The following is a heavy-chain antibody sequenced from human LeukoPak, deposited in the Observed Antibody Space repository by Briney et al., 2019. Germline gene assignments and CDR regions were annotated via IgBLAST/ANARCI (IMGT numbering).Heavy chain of an antibody. D-gene: IGHD6-25*01. CDR1: GFTFSRYS. Sequence: GGSLRLSCAASGFTFSRYSMNWVRQAPGKGLEWVSYINSGSNAKYYADSVKGRFTISRDNTKNSLFLQMNSLRAEDTALYYCARWDDQRFYFAYWGQGTLVTVSS. V-gene: IGHV3-48*04. CDR2: INSGSNAK. CDR3: ARWDDQRFYFAY. J-gene: IGHJ4*02.